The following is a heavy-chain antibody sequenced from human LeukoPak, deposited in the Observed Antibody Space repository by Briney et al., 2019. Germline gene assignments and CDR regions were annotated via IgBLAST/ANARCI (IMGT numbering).Heavy chain of an antibody. D-gene: IGHD3-3*01. V-gene: IGHV3-48*01. CDR2: INSSSNTI. Sequence: PGGSLRLSCVASGFTFSSYSMNWVRQSPGKGLEWVSYINSSSNTIYYADSVKGRFTISRDNANNSLYLQMNSLRAEDTAVYYCARDGFDFWSGYPTTVDYWGQGTLVTVSS. J-gene: IGHJ4*02. CDR3: ARDGFDFWSGYPTTVDY. CDR1: GFTFSSYS.